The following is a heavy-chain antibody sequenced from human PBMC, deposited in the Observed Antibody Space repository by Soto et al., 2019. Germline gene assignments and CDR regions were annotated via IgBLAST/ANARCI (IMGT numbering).Heavy chain of an antibody. CDR1: GFTFSSYS. J-gene: IGHJ4*02. CDR3: ARGRSVIDHDDFEY. Sequence: GGSLRLSCAASGFTFSSYSMHWVRQAPGKGLEWVAAMSFDGNSKYFADSVKGRFTISRDNSKNTLSLQMNSLGADDSAVYYCARGRSVIDHDDFEYWGQGTLVTVSS. V-gene: IGHV3-30-3*01. D-gene: IGHD2-21*01. CDR2: MSFDGNSK.